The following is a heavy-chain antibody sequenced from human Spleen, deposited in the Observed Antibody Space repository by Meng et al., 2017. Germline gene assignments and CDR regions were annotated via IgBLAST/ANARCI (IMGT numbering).Heavy chain of an antibody. Sequence: QLHVRGSGPGLGKPSGTLSLTCVVSGGSISSIDWWSWVRQPPGKGLEWIGEIYHGGDTNYTPSIKSRVPIAIDRSKNQFSLKLSSVTAADTAVYYCASWIYSCGWQWGQGTLVTVSS. V-gene: IGHV4/OR15-8*02. CDR2: IYHGGDT. J-gene: IGHJ4*02. D-gene: IGHD6-19*01. CDR1: GGSISSIDW. CDR3: ASWIYSCGWQ.